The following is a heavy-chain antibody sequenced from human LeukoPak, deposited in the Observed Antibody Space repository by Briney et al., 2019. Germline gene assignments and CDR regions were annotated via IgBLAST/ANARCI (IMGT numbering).Heavy chain of an antibody. D-gene: IGHD4/OR15-4a*01. V-gene: IGHV3-23*01. CDR1: GFTLSSYA. J-gene: IGHJ4*02. CDR2: ISDSGGHT. Sequence: GGSLRLSCAASGFTLSSYAMSWVRQGPGKGVEWVSVISDSGGHTYYADSVKGRFTVSRDNDKNSLFLEMNSLRDDDTAVYYCARDGANCPGDFWGQGILVTVSS. CDR3: ARDGANCPGDF.